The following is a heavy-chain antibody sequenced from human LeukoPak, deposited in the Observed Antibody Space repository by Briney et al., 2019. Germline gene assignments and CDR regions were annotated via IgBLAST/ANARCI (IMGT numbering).Heavy chain of an antibody. CDR2: IYYSGST. D-gene: IGHD3-22*01. CDR1: GGSISSSSYY. J-gene: IGHJ6*03. Sequence: PSETQSLTCTVSGGSISSSSYYWAWIRQPPGKGLEWIGSIYYSGSTYYKSSLKSRVTISVDTSKNQFSLKLSSVTAADTAVYYCARGRTRSGYRYYYMDVWGKGTTVTVSS. V-gene: IGHV4-39*07. CDR3: ARGRTRSGYRYYYMDV.